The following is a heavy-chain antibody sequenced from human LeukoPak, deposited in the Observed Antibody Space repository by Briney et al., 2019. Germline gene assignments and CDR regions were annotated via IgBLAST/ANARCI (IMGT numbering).Heavy chain of an antibody. CDR2: FDPDDGET. V-gene: IGHV1-24*01. Sequence: ASVKVSCKVSGYTLTELPIHWVRQAPGKELEWMGGFDPDDGETVYAQMFQGRVTMTEDTSSDTASMELSSLRSEDTAVYYCATGTSGSYYVGIVRPIDYWGQGTLVTVSS. CDR1: GYTLTELP. D-gene: IGHD1-26*01. J-gene: IGHJ4*02. CDR3: ATGTSGSYYVGIVRPIDY.